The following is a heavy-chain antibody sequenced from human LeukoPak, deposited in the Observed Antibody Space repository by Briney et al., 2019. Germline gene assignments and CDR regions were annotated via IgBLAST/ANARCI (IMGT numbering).Heavy chain of an antibody. Sequence: GGSLRLSCAASGFTFSSYSMNWVRQAPGKGLEWVSSISSSSSYIYCADSVKGRFTISRDNAKNSLYLQMNSLRAEDTAVYYCARGLPQWLVPGWFDPWGQGTLVTVSS. V-gene: IGHV3-21*01. J-gene: IGHJ5*02. CDR2: ISSSSSYI. CDR3: ARGLPQWLVPGWFDP. CDR1: GFTFSSYS. D-gene: IGHD6-19*01.